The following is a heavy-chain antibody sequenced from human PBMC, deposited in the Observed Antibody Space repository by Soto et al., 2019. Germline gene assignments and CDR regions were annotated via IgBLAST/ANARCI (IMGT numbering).Heavy chain of an antibody. V-gene: IGHV4-59*08. J-gene: IGHJ4*02. CDR1: GDSISSQY. CDR2: IYYSGSS. CDR3: AHKGPEDWPLDY. D-gene: IGHD3-9*01. Sequence: SETLSLTCAVSGDSISSQYWSWIRQPPVKGLEWIGNIYYSGSSNYNPSLKSRVTMSVDTSKKQFSLKLNSVTAADTGTYYCAHKGPEDWPLDYWGQGTLVTVSS.